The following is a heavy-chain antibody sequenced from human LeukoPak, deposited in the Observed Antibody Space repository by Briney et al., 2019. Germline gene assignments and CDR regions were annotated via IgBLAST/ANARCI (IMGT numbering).Heavy chain of an antibody. CDR2: ICTSGST. J-gene: IGHJ6*02. Sequence: SETLSLTCTVSGGSISSYYWSWIRQPAGKGLEWIGRICTSGSTNYNPSLKSRVTMSVDTSKNQFSLKLSSVTAADTAVYYCARDLANYDFWSGSSYYYYGMDVWGQGTTVTVSS. CDR3: ARDLANYDFWSGSSYYYYGMDV. D-gene: IGHD3-3*01. CDR1: GGSISSYY. V-gene: IGHV4-4*07.